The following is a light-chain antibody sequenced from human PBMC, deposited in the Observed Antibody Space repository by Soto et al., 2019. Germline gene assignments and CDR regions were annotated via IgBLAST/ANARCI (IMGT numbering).Light chain of an antibody. CDR1: YSNIGAGFE. J-gene: IGLJ3*02. V-gene: IGLV1-40*01. CDR3: QSFDSSVSGSGV. Sequence: QSALTQPPSVSGAPGQRVTISCSGSYSNIGAGFEVHWYQQVPGTAPKLLVSGHNNRPSGVPDRFFGSKSGTSASLTIIGLQAEDEADYYCQSFDSSVSGSGVFGGGTKLPS. CDR2: GHN.